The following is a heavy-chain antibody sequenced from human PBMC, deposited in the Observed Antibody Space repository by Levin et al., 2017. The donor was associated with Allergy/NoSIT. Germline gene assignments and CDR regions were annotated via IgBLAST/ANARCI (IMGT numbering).Heavy chain of an antibody. CDR1: GLTFKTYS. D-gene: IGHD6-19*01. Sequence: PGGSLRLSCTASGLTFKTYSMNWVRQAPGKGLEWVSYISSSGNSIYYADSVKGRFTISRDNANNSLFLQMNSLRAEDTAVYYCARLPKVAGEIDLWGQGTLVTVSS. CDR2: ISSSGNSI. V-gene: IGHV3-48*01. J-gene: IGHJ5*02. CDR3: ARLPKVAGEIDL.